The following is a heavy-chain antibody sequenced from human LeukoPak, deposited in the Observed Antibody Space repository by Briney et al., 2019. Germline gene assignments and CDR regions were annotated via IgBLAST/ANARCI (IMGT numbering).Heavy chain of an antibody. Sequence: GGSLRLSCAASGFTFSSYAMHWVRQAPGKGLEWVAVISYDGSNKYYADSVKGRFTISRDNSKNTLYLQMNSLRAEDTAVYYCAKVRSQGGKYYFYYMDVWGRGTTVTVSS. CDR1: GFTFSSYA. J-gene: IGHJ6*03. CDR3: AKVRSQGGKYYFYYMDV. D-gene: IGHD3-16*01. CDR2: ISYDGSNK. V-gene: IGHV3-30-3*01.